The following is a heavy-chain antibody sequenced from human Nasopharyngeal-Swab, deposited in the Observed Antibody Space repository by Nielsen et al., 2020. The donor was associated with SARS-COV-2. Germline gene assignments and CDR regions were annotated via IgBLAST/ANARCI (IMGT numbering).Heavy chain of an antibody. D-gene: IGHD2-21*02. J-gene: IGHJ3*02. Sequence: GESLKISCAASGFSFSTYWMHWVRQVPGKGLGWLSQINSDGSNITYADPVKGRFTISRDNSQNTLYLQVNSLRAEDTALFYCARDAHVIGPDFDAFDIWGQGTMVTVSS. V-gene: IGHV3-74*01. CDR2: INSDGSNI. CDR1: GFSFSTYW. CDR3: ARDAHVIGPDFDAFDI.